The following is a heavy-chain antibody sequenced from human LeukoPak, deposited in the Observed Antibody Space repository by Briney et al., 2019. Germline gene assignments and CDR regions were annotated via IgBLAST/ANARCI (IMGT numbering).Heavy chain of an antibody. Sequence: ASVKVSCKASGYTFTSYAMNWVRQAPGQGLEWMGWISAYNGNTNYAQKLQGRVTMTTDTSTSTAYMELRSLRSDDTAVYYCARAITRLHPARAYYYMDVWGKGTTVTVSS. J-gene: IGHJ6*03. CDR3: ARAITRLHPARAYYYMDV. D-gene: IGHD4-11*01. CDR2: ISAYNGNT. V-gene: IGHV1-18*01. CDR1: GYTFTSYA.